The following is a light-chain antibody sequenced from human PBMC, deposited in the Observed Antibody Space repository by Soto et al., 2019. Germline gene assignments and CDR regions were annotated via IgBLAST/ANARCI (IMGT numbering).Light chain of an antibody. Sequence: QSSLTQPPSASGSAGQSVTIACTGTSSDVGDYNYVSWYQQHPGKAPKLIIYEVNKRPSGVPDRFSGSKSGNTASLTVSGLQAEDEADYYCSSYAGSNTFLFGGGTKVTVL. CDR3: SSYAGSNTFL. V-gene: IGLV2-8*01. CDR1: SSDVGDYNY. J-gene: IGLJ3*02. CDR2: EVN.